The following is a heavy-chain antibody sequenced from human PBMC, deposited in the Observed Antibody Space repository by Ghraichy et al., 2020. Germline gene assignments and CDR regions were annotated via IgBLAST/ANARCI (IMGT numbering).Heavy chain of an antibody. D-gene: IGHD2-2*01. CDR2: IDPNNGAT. CDR3: TRGRSVGSADHLLPFDS. J-gene: IGHJ4*02. V-gene: IGHV1-2*02. CDR1: GYTFTAYY. Sequence: VKVSCKASGYTFTAYYMHWVRQAPGQGLEWMGWIDPNNGATKYAQKFQGRVTLTRDTSISTAYMDLSSLKSDDTALYYCTRGRSVGSADHLLPFDSWGQGTLVTFSS.